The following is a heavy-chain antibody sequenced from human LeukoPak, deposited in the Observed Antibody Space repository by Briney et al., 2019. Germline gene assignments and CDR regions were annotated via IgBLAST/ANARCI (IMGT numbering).Heavy chain of an antibody. CDR1: GGSISSGDYY. CDR2: IYYSGST. CDR3: ARVSGSYYQYFGY. D-gene: IGHD1-26*01. V-gene: IGHV4-30-4*08. J-gene: IGHJ4*02. Sequence: SETLSLTCTVSGGSISSGDYYWSWIRQPPGKGLEWIGYIYYSGSTYYNPSLKSRVTISVDTSKNQFSLKLSSVTAADTAVYYCARVSGSYYQYFGYWGQGTLVTVSS.